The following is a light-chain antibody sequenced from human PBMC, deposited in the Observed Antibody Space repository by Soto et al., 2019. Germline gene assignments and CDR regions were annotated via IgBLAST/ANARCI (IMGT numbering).Light chain of an antibody. Sequence: QSVLTQPPSASGSPGQSVTISCTGTSSDIGGYDHVSWYRQDPGKAPKVMIYEVTKRPSGVPDRFSGSKAGNTASLTVFGLQAEDEANYYCGSFAGPVWVFGAGTPLTVL. CDR3: GSFAGPVWV. J-gene: IGLJ3*02. CDR2: EVT. CDR1: SSDIGGYDH. V-gene: IGLV2-8*01.